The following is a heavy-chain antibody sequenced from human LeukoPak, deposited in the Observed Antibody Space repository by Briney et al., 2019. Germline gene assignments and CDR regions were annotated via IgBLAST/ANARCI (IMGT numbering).Heavy chain of an antibody. CDR3: AKPQQDYYGSGSYKNYGMDV. CDR2: VKKDASEK. CDR1: GFTFSNNW. D-gene: IGHD3-10*01. Sequence: GGSLRLSCAASGFTFSNNWMTWVRQAPGKGLEWVTSVKKDASEKYYVDSVKGRFTISRDTSKNTVYLQMNSLGAEDTAVYYCAKPQQDYYGSGSYKNYGMDVWGQGTTVTVAS. J-gene: IGHJ6*02. V-gene: IGHV3-7*03.